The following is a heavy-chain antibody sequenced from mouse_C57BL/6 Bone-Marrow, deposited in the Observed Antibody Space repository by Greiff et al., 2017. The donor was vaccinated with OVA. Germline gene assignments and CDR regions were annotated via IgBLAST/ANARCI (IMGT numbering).Heavy chain of an antibody. CDR3: TAPTGVAPYWYFDV. V-gene: IGHV6-3*01. Sequence: DVQLQESGGGLVQPGGSMKLSCVASGFTFSNYWMNWVRQSPEKGLEWVAQIRLKSDNYATHYAESVKGRFTISRDDSKSSVYLQMNNLRAEDTGIYYCTAPTGVAPYWYFDVWGTGTTVTVSS. CDR2: IRLKSDNYAT. J-gene: IGHJ1*03. CDR1: GFTFSNYW. D-gene: IGHD1-1*01.